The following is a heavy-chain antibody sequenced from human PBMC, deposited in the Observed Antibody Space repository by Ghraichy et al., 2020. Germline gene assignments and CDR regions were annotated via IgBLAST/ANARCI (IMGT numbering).Heavy chain of an antibody. Sequence: GGSLRLSCAASGFTFSNYGMHWVRQAPGKGLEWVAVISYDGNNKYYADSVKGRFTISRDNSKLYLQMNSLRAEDTAVYYCAKGDRVQTYFYFYYMDVWGKGTTVTVSS. CDR3: AKGDRVQTYFYFYYMDV. V-gene: IGHV3-30*18. D-gene: IGHD4/OR15-4a*01. J-gene: IGHJ6*03. CDR2: ISYDGNNK. CDR1: GFTFSNYG.